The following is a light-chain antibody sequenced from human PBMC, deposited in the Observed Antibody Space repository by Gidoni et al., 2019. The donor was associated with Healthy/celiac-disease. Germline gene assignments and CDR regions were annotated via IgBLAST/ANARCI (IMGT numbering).Light chain of an antibody. CDR3: QSYDSSLSGPNWV. CDR2: GNS. Sequence: QSVLPQPPSVSGAPGQRVTLSCTGSSSNIGAGYDVHWYQQLPGTAPKLLIYGNSNRPSGVPDRFSGSKSGTSASLAITGLQAEDEADYYCQSYDSSLSGPNWVFGGGTKLTVL. J-gene: IGLJ3*02. V-gene: IGLV1-40*01. CDR1: SSNIGAGYD.